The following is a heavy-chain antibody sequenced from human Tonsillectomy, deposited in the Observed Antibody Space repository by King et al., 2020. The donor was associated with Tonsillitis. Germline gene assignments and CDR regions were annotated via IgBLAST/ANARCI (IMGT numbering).Heavy chain of an antibody. D-gene: IGHD2-2*01. CDR1: AFTFSNYA. V-gene: IGHV3-23*04. J-gene: IGHJ6*02. CDR3: AKPLGYCNSTSCPTGGMDV. CDR2: ISGSGGRT. Sequence: VQLVESGGGLVQPGGSLRLSCAASAFTFSNYAMNWVRQAPGKGLEWVSTISGSGGRTYYADSVKGRLTISRDNSKNTLYLQSNSLRAEDTALYYCAKPLGYCNSTSCPTGGMDVWGQGTTVTVSS.